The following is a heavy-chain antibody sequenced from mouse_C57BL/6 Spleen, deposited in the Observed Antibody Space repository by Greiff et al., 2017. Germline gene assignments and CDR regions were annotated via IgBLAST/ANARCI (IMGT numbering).Heavy chain of an antibody. CDR1: GYTFTSYW. Sequence: QVHVKQPGAELVKPGASVKVSCKASGYTFTSYWMHWVKQRPGQGLEWIGRIHPSDSDTNYNQKFKGKATLTVDKSSSTAYMQLSSLTSEDSAVYYCAMGYYYGSEAWFAYWGQGTLVTVSA. V-gene: IGHV1-74*01. CDR3: AMGYYYGSEAWFAY. CDR2: IHPSDSDT. J-gene: IGHJ3*01. D-gene: IGHD1-1*01.